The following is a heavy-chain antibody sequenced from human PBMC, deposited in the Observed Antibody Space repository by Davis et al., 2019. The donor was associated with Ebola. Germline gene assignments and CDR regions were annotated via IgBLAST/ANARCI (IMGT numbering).Heavy chain of an antibody. Sequence: PGGSLRLSCEASGFSFSSYGMHWVRQAPGKGLEWVAAMWYDGSNKFSADSVKGRFTISRDNSKNTLYLQMNSLGAEDTAVYYCARFGKGVHSSGWFYYYYGMDVWGQGTTVTVSS. CDR2: MWYDGSNK. CDR1: GFSFSSYG. V-gene: IGHV3-33*01. D-gene: IGHD6-19*01. CDR3: ARFGKGVHSSGWFYYYYGMDV. J-gene: IGHJ6*02.